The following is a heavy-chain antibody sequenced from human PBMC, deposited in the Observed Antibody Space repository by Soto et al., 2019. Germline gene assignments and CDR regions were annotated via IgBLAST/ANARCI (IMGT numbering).Heavy chain of an antibody. CDR3: TTGLSNGYYNFDY. D-gene: IGHD3-22*01. J-gene: IGHJ4*02. CDR1: GFTFRDAW. CDR2: IKGEADGGTT. V-gene: IGHV3-15*01. Sequence: PGGSLRLSCAASGFTFRDAWMSWVRQAPGKGLEWVGRIKGEADGGTTDYAAPVKGRITISRDHSKDTLYLQMNSLKTEDTAVYYCTTGLSNGYYNFDYWGQGTPVTVSS.